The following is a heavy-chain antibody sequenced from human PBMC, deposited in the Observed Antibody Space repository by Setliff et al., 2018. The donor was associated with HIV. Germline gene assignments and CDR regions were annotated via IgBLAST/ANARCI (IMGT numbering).Heavy chain of an antibody. D-gene: IGHD5-18*01. CDR1: GYTFTGYY. Sequence: ASVKVSCKASGYTFTGYYMHWVRQAPGQGLEWMGIINPSGGSTNYAQKFQGRVTMTRDTSTSTVYMELSSLRSEDTAIYYCARGGPGSSFGYDWFDPWGQGTPVTVSS. CDR2: INPSGGST. J-gene: IGHJ5*02. CDR3: ARGGPGSSFGYDWFDP. V-gene: IGHV1-46*01.